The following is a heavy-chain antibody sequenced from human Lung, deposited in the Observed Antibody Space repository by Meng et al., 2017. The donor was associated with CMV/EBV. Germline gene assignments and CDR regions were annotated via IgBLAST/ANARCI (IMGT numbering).Heavy chain of an antibody. V-gene: IGHV4-4*02. D-gene: IGHD3-10*01. CDR3: LRRSGGSV. Sequence: QGQLRGWGPALVKPAETLSLTCAVSGDSITNHNWWAWVRQPPGKGLEWIGEIPHRGSSAYNPSLKSRVSMSIDKSKNQFSLKLTSVTAADTAVYHCLRRSGGSVWGQGTLVTVSS. J-gene: IGHJ1*01. CDR1: GDSITNHNW. CDR2: IPHRGSS.